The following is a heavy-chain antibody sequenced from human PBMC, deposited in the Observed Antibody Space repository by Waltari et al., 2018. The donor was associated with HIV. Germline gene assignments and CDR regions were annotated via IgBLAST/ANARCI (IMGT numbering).Heavy chain of an antibody. CDR3: ARDPRSSGYYGMDV. Sequence: EVQLVASGGGLIEPGGSLRVSFAAPGFTISSNSMSWVRQAPGKGLEWVSVIYSGGSRYYADSVKGRFIISRDNSKNTVSLHMNSLRAEDTAVYYCARDPRSSGYYGMDVWGQGIKVTVSS. CDR1: GFTISSNS. D-gene: IGHD1-26*01. V-gene: IGHV3-53*01. CDR2: IYSGGSR. J-gene: IGHJ6*02.